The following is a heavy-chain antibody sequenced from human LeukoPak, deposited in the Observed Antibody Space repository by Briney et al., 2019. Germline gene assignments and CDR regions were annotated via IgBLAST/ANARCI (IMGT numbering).Heavy chain of an antibody. CDR3: ARDSNSFPNYFDF. D-gene: IGHD2-21*01. Sequence: GGSLRLSCAASGFSVSSNYMSWVRQAPGGGLEWVSLIYSAGDTFYSDSMKGRFTISRDSSKNTLYLQMNSLRTEDTAIYYCARDSNSFPNYFDFWGQGTLVTVSS. J-gene: IGHJ4*02. CDR1: GFSVSSNY. CDR2: IYSAGDT. V-gene: IGHV3-53*01.